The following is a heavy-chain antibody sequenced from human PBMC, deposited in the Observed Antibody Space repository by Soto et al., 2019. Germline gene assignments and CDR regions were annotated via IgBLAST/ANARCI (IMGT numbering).Heavy chain of an antibody. CDR1: GFTFSSYE. J-gene: IGHJ6*02. D-gene: IGHD2-21*02. V-gene: IGHV3-48*03. CDR3: AREETAWPLAYGLDV. Sequence: GGSLRLSCAASGFTFSSYEMNWVRQAPGKGLEWVSYISSSGSTIYYADSVKGRFTISRDNAKNSLSLQMNSLRVEDTAVYYCAREETAWPLAYGLDVWGQGTAVTVSS. CDR2: ISSSGSTI.